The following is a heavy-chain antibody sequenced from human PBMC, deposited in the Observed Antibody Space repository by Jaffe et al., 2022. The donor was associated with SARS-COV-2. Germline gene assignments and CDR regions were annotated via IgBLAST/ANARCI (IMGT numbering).Heavy chain of an antibody. CDR2: ISYDGSNK. J-gene: IGHJ4*02. CDR1: GFTFSSYG. D-gene: IGHD3-3*01. V-gene: IGHV3-30*18. Sequence: QVQLVESGGGVVQPGRSLRLSCAASGFTFSSYGMHWVRQAPGKGLEWVAVISYDGSNKYYADSVKGRFTISRDNSKNTLYLQMNSLRAEDTAVYYCAKELRFLEWLSGPDYWGQGTLVTVSS. CDR3: AKELRFLEWLSGPDY.